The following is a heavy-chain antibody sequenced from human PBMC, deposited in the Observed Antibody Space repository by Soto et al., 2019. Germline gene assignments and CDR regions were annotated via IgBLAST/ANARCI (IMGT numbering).Heavy chain of an antibody. CDR3: ARHRSLGYSGYDCNGFAP. J-gene: IGHJ5*02. CDR2: IYPGDSDT. CDR1: GYSFTSYW. Sequence: GESLKISCKGSGYSFTSYWIAWVRQIPGKGLEWMGIIYPGDSDTTYSPSFQGQVTISADKSISTAYLQWSSLKASDTAMYYWARHRSLGYSGYDCNGFAPGGQGTLVRSPQ. D-gene: IGHD5-12*01. V-gene: IGHV5-51*01.